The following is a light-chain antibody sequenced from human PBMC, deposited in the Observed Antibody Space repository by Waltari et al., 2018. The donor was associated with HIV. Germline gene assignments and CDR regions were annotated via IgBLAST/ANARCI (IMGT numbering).Light chain of an antibody. J-gene: IGLJ2*01. Sequence: QSALTQPRSVSGSPGQSVTISCAGTSSDVGDYNYVSWYKQHPGKAPKLMIYDVTKRPPGVPDRFSGSRSGNTASLTISGLQAEDEADYYCCSYAGSNTLVFGGGTKLTVL. CDR2: DVT. CDR1: SSDVGDYNY. CDR3: CSYAGSNTLV. V-gene: IGLV2-11*01.